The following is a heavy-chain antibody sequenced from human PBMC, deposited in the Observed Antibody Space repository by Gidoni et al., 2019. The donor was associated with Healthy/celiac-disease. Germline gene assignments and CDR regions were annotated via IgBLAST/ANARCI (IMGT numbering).Heavy chain of an antibody. J-gene: IGHJ6*02. V-gene: IGHV3-21*01. D-gene: IGHD6-13*01. Sequence: EVQLVESGGGLVKPGGSLRLSCAASGFTFSSYSMNWVRQAPGKGLEWVSSISSSSSYIYYADSVKGRFTISRDNAKNSLYLQMNSLRAEDTAVYYCARTPGRIAAAGTGVWGQGTTVTVSS. CDR2: ISSSSSYI. CDR1: GFTFSSYS. CDR3: ARTPGRIAAAGTGV.